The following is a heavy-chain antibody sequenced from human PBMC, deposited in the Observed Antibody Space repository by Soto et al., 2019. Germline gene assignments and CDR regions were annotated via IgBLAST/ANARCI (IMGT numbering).Heavy chain of an antibody. Sequence: GGSLRRSCAASGFTFSSYSMNWVRQAPGKGLEWVSSISSSSSYIYYADSVKGRFTISRDNAKNSLYLQMNSLRAEDTAVYYCVRFGGAAPGPGDYWGQGTPVTVSS. CDR2: ISSSSSYI. CDR1: GFTFSSYS. V-gene: IGHV3-21*01. CDR3: VRFGGAAPGPGDY. D-gene: IGHD3-16*01. J-gene: IGHJ4*02.